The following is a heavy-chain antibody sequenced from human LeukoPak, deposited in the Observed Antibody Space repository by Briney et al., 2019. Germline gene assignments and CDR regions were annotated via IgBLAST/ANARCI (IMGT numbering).Heavy chain of an antibody. CDR1: GGSISSYY. CDR2: IYYSGST. CDR3: ARVLDGDPSWGFDY. J-gene: IGHJ4*02. Sequence: SETLSLICTVSGGSISSYYWSWIRQPPGKGLEWIGYIYYSGSTNYNPSLKSRVTISVDTSKNQFSLKLSSVTAADTAVYYCARVLDGDPSWGFDYWGQGTLVTVSS. D-gene: IGHD2-21*02. V-gene: IGHV4-59*01.